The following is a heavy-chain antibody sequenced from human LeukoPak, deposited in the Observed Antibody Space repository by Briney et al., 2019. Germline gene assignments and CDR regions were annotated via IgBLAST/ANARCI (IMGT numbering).Heavy chain of an antibody. Sequence: PSETLSLTCTVSGGSISSGCYYWSWIRQPAGKGLEWIGRIYTSGSTNYNPSLKSRVTISVDTSKNQFSLKLSSVTAADTAVYYCARGHTNRRYGPVPSFDYWGQGTLVTVSS. D-gene: IGHD5-18*01. CDR1: GGSISSGCYY. J-gene: IGHJ4*02. V-gene: IGHV4-61*02. CDR3: ARGHTNRRYGPVPSFDY. CDR2: IYTSGST.